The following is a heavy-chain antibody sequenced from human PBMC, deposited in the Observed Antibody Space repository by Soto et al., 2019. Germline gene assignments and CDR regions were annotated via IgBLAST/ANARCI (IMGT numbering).Heavy chain of an antibody. CDR1: GYIFSNYW. CDR3: ARHNFFCGGGCDSSGMGV. J-gene: IGHJ6*02. Sequence: GESLKISCQGSGYIFSNYWITWARQMAVKGLEWMGRIDPDDSYTNYDPSFRGHVTISTDKCTSTAYLQWSSLRASDTAVYYCARHNFFCGGGCDSSGMGVWAQGTTVTVSS. V-gene: IGHV5-10-1*01. CDR2: IDPDDSYT. D-gene: IGHD2-21*02.